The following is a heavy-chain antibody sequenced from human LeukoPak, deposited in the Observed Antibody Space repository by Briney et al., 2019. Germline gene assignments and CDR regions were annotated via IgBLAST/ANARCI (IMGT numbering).Heavy chain of an antibody. CDR2: TWSDGSEK. D-gene: IGHD3-22*01. V-gene: IGHV3-33*01. Sequence: GRSLRLSCAASGFTFNSYVIQWVRQAPDKGLEWVAFTWSDGSEKFYTDSVKGRFTISRDNSKNKVYLQMNSLRAEDTAVYFCARAQSATLSYYFDLWGQGALVTVSS. J-gene: IGHJ5*02. CDR1: GFTFNSYV. CDR3: ARAQSATLSYYFDL.